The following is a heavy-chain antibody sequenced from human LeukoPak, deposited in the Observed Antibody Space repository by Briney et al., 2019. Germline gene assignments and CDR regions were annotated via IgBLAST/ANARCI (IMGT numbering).Heavy chain of an antibody. V-gene: IGHV3-15*01. Sequence: GGSLRLSCAASGFTFSNAWMSWVRQAPGKGLEWVGRIKSKTDGGTTDYAAPVKGRFTISRDDSKNTLYLQMNSLKTEDTAVYYCTTMTTVTTYANWFDPWGQGTLVTVSS. CDR2: IKSKTDGGTT. D-gene: IGHD4-17*01. CDR1: GFTFSNAW. CDR3: TTMTTVTTYANWFDP. J-gene: IGHJ5*02.